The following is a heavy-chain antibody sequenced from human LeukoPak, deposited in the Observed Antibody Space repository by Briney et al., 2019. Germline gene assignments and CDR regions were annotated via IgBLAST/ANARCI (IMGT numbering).Heavy chain of an antibody. Sequence: QSGGSLRPSCAASGFTVRSNYMSWVRQAPGKGLEWVSVIYSGGSTYYVDSVRGRFTISRDNSKNTLYLQMNSLRAADTAVYYCARDRGGSYFDYWGQGTLVTVSS. J-gene: IGHJ4*02. CDR1: GFTVRSNY. CDR3: ARDRGGSYFDY. V-gene: IGHV3-66*02. D-gene: IGHD1-26*01. CDR2: IYSGGST.